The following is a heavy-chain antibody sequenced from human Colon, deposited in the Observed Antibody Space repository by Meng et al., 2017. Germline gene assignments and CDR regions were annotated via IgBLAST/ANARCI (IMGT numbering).Heavy chain of an antibody. J-gene: IGHJ4*02. CDR1: GGSISSYY. D-gene: IGHD6-19*01. CDR3: ASDNDGWSPFDY. Sequence: SETLSLTCTVSGGSISSYYWSWIRQPPGKGLEWIGYIYHSATTNYNPSLKSRVTISVDSSNNQFSLKLSSVTAADTAVYYCASDNDGWSPFDYWGQGTLVTVSS. CDR2: IYHSATT. V-gene: IGHV4-59*01.